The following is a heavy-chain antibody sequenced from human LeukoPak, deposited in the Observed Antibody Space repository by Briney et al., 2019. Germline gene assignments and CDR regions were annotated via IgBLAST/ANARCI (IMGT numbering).Heavy chain of an antibody. J-gene: IGHJ4*02. D-gene: IGHD3-10*01. CDR1: GFTFSDYW. CDR2: VYTDGTST. CDR3: IRGVYGSGTYLFDF. Sequence: GGSLRLSCVASGFTFSDYWMHWVRQIPGKGLEWVSRVYTDGTSTSYADSAKGRFTISRDNAKNTLYLQMNSLRAEDTAVYHCIRGVYGSGTYLFDFWGQGTLVTVSS. V-gene: IGHV3-74*01.